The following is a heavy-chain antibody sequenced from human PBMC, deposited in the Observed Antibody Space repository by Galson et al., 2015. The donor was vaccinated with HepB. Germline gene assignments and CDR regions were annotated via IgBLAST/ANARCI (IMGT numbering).Heavy chain of an antibody. CDR1: GFTFSTYG. V-gene: IGHV3-30*03. J-gene: IGHJ4*02. CDR3: ARVLSTSWASGFDY. Sequence: SLRLSCAASGFTFSTYGMHWVRQAPGKGLEWVAVISYDENNEYYSDSVMGRFTISRDNSKNTLYLQRNSLRAEDTAVYYCARVLSTSWASGFDYWGQGTLVTVS. CDR2: ISYDENNE. D-gene: IGHD2-2*01.